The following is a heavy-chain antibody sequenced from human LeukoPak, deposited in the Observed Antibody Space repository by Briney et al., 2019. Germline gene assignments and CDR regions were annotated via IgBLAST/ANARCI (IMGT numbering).Heavy chain of an antibody. CDR3: AKGPTYSSSSLFDY. CDR1: GFTFHDYA. J-gene: IGHJ4*02. CDR2: ISWNGGTI. Sequence: GGSLRLSCAASGFTFHDYAMHWVRQAPVKGLEWVSGISWNGGTIDYADSVKGRFTISRDNAKNSLYLQMNSLRPEDMALYYCAKGPTYSSSSLFDYWGQGILVAVSS. V-gene: IGHV3-9*03. D-gene: IGHD6-6*01.